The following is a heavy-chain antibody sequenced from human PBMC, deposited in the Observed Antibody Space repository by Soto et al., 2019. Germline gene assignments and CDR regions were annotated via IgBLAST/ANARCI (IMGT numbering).Heavy chain of an antibody. V-gene: IGHV1-69*02. D-gene: IGHD3-22*01. CDR1: GGTFSSYS. Sequence: SVKVSCKASGGTFSSYSISWVQQAPGQGLEWMGRIIPILGIANYAQKFQGRVTITADKSTSTAYMELSSLRSEDTAVYYCARNLKGDSSGYVIDYWGQGTLVTVSS. CDR3: ARNLKGDSSGYVIDY. J-gene: IGHJ4*02. CDR2: IIPILGIA.